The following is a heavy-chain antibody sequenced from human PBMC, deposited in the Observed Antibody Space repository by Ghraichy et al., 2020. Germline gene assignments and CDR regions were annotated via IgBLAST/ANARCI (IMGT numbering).Heavy chain of an antibody. J-gene: IGHJ6*02. D-gene: IGHD3-3*01. CDR3: AREARITLPGVAPRPPGMDV. CDR2: ISTSGSTI. Sequence: LSLTCAASGFIFSRYEFHWVRQAPGKGLEWVAYISTSGSTIYYADSVKGRLTISSDNAKSSLYLQMNSMRGVDTAVYYRAREARITLPGVAPRPPGMDVWGHGTTVTVSS. V-gene: IGHV3-48*03. CDR1: GFIFSRYE.